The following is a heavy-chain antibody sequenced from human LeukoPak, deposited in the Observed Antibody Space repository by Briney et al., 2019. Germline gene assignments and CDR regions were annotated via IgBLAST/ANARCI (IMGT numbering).Heavy chain of an antibody. Sequence: SETLSLTCTVSGGSISSYYWSWIRQPPGKGLEWIGYIYYSGSTNYNPSLKSRVTISVDTSKNQFSLKLSSATAADTAVYYCARERSSGQEDWFDPWGQGTLVTVSS. J-gene: IGHJ5*02. V-gene: IGHV4-59*01. CDR3: ARERSSGQEDWFDP. CDR2: IYYSGST. CDR1: GGSISSYY. D-gene: IGHD6-19*01.